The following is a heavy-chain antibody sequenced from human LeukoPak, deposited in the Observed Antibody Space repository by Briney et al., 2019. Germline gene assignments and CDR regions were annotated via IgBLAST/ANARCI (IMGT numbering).Heavy chain of an antibody. D-gene: IGHD6-19*01. J-gene: IGHJ4*02. CDR1: GYTFTSYY. Sequence: ASVKVSCKASGYTFTSYYMHWVRQAPGQGLEWMGWINPNSGGTNYAQKVQGRVTMTRDTSISTAYMELSRLRSDDTAVYYCARAVRRSSGWYVWYFDYWGQGTLVTVSS. CDR2: INPNSGGT. CDR3: ARAVRRSSGWYVWYFDY. V-gene: IGHV1-2*02.